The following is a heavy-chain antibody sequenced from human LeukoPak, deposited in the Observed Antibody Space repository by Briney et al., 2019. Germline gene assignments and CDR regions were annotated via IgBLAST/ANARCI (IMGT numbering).Heavy chain of an antibody. CDR2: ISAYNGNT. Sequence: ASVKVSCKASGYTFTSYGISWVRQAPGQGLEWMGWISAYNGNTNYAPKLQGRVTMTTDTSTSTAYMKLRSLRSDDTAVYYWARGPVEKATRHAYWYFDLWGHGTLVTVSS. D-gene: IGHD5-24*01. J-gene: IGHJ2*01. CDR3: ARGPVEKATRHAYWYFDL. V-gene: IGHV1-18*01. CDR1: GYTFTSYG.